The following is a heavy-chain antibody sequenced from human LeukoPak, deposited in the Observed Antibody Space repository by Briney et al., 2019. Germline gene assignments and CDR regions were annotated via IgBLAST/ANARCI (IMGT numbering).Heavy chain of an antibody. D-gene: IGHD6-13*01. Sequence: GGSLRLSCAASGFTFSDYSMNRVRQAPGKGLEWVSFISSSSSNIYYADSVKGRFTISRDNAKNSVYLQMNSLRAEDTAVYYCARAYYSSSWYGDYWGQGTLVTVSS. V-gene: IGHV3-21*01. CDR2: ISSSSSNI. J-gene: IGHJ4*02. CDR1: GFTFSDYS. CDR3: ARAYYSSSWYGDY.